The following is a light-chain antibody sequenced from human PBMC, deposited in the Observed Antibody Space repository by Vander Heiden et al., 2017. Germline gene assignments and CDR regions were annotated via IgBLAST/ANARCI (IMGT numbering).Light chain of an antibody. V-gene: IGKV1-39*01. CDR1: QSITSY. CDR3: QQSYSTPVT. CDR2: AAF. J-gene: IGKJ4*01. Sequence: DIQMTQSPSSLSASVGDRVTITCRASQSITSYLNWNQQKTGKAPKLLIYAAFRLQSGVPSRFSGSGSGTDFTLTISSLQPEDFATYYCQQSYSTPVTFGGGTKVEI.